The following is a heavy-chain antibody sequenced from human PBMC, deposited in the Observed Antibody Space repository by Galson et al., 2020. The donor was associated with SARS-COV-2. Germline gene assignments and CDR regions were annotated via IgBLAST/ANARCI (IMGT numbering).Heavy chain of an antibody. CDR1: GFSLSTSGVC. CDR3: ARIDSSGCRGNY. Sequence: ESGPTLVKPTQTLTLTCTFSGFSLSTSGVCVNWIRQPPGKALEWLARIDWDGDRYYSTSLKTRLTIPKDTSKNQVVLTMTSMDPVDTATYYCARIDSSGCRGNYWGQGTLVTVSS. CDR2: IDWDGDR. V-gene: IGHV2-70*11. D-gene: IGHD6-19*01. J-gene: IGHJ4*02.